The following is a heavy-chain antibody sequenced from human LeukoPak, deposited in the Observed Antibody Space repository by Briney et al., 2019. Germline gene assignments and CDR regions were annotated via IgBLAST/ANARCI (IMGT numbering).Heavy chain of an antibody. CDR3: ARGEQLRSFDP. V-gene: IGHV1-69*02. D-gene: IGHD6-6*01. Sequence: SVKISCKASGGTFSSYTISWVRQAPGQGLEWMGRIIPILGIANYAQKFQGRVTITADKSTSTAYMELSSLRSEDTAVYYCARGEQLRSFDPWGQGTLVTVSS. CDR2: IIPILGIA. J-gene: IGHJ5*02. CDR1: GGTFSSYT.